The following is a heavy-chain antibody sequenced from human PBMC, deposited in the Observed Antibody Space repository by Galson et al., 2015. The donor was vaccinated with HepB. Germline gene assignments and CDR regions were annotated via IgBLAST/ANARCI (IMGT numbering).Heavy chain of an antibody. Sequence: SLRLSCAASGFTVSSNYMSWVRQAPGKGLEWVSVIYSGGSTYYADSVKGRFTISRDNSKNTLYLQMNSLRAEDTAVYYCARPLGYCSGGSCYEEALDYWGQGTLVTVSS. V-gene: IGHV3-66*01. CDR1: GFTVSSNY. CDR2: IYSGGST. J-gene: IGHJ4*02. CDR3: ARPLGYCSGGSCYEEALDY. D-gene: IGHD2-15*01.